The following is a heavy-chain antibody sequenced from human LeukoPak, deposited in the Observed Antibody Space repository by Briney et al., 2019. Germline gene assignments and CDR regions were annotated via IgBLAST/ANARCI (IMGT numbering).Heavy chain of an antibody. CDR2: IKEDGSEE. J-gene: IGHJ4*02. V-gene: IGHV3-7*01. CDR1: GFTFSSHW. CDR3: ARVIRTGTTGVDY. D-gene: IGHD1-7*01. Sequence: QPGGSLRLSCAASGFTFSSHWMSWVRQAPGKGLEWVANIKEDGSEEYYVDSVKGRFTISRDNAKNSLYLQMNSLRAEDTAMYYCARVIRTGTTGVDYWGQGTLVTVSS.